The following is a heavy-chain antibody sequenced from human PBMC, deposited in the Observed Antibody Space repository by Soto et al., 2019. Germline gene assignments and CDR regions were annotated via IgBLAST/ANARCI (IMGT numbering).Heavy chain of an antibody. V-gene: IGHV3-23*01. J-gene: IGHJ4*02. D-gene: IGHD1-26*01. Sequence: PGGSLRLSCAASGFTLGNYAMSWVRQAPGKGLEWVSLISRDGRNKHYADSVKGRFTTSRDNSKNTLYLQMNTLRAEDTAVYYCAKNRAGINTNFDYWGQGTLVTVSS. CDR2: ISRDGRNK. CDR1: GFTLGNYA. CDR3: AKNRAGINTNFDY.